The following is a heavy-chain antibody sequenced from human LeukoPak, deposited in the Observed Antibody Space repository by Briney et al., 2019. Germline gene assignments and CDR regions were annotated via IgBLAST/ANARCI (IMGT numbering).Heavy chain of an antibody. CDR2: IYHSGST. V-gene: IGHV4-38-2*01. CDR3: ARLVTDILTGYYPLFDY. CDR1: GYSIISGYY. J-gene: IGHJ4*02. Sequence: SETLSLTCAVSGYSIISGYYWGWIRQPPGKGLEWIGSIYHSGSTYYNPSLKSRVTISVDTSKNQFSLKLSSVTAADTAVYYCARLVTDILTGYYPLFDYWGQGTLVTVSS. D-gene: IGHD3-9*01.